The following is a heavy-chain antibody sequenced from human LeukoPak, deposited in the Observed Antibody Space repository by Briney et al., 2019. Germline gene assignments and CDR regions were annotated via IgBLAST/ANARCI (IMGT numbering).Heavy chain of an antibody. Sequence: GGSLRLSCADSGFTFNNYWMSWVRQAPGKGLEWVANIKQDGSEKYYVDSVKGRFTISRDNAKNSLFLQMNSLRVGGTAVYYCARDIGYKTFDYWGQGTLVTVSS. V-gene: IGHV3-7*01. D-gene: IGHD5-18*01. CDR1: GFTFNNYW. J-gene: IGHJ4*02. CDR2: IKQDGSEK. CDR3: ARDIGYKTFDY.